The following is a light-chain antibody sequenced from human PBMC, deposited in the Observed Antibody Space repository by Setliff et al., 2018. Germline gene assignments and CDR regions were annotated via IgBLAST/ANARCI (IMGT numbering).Light chain of an antibody. Sequence: QAVVTQPASVSGSPGQSITISCTGSSSDIGAYDYVSWYQQHPGKAPKLMIYDVNNRPSGVSNRFSGSKSGNTASLTISGLQAEDEADYYCSSYAGNYHYVFGTGTKVTVL. J-gene: IGLJ1*01. CDR1: SSDIGAYDY. V-gene: IGLV2-14*03. CDR3: SSYAGNYHYV. CDR2: DVN.